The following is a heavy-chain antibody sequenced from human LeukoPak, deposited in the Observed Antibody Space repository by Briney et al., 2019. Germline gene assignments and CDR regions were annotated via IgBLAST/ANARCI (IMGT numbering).Heavy chain of an antibody. D-gene: IGHD4-17*01. CDR3: AVTGDYRDRSQFDY. V-gene: IGHV1-18*01. CDR1: GYTFTSYG. CDR2: ISAYNGNT. Sequence: GASVKVSCKASGYTFTSYGISWVRQAPGQGLEWMGWISAYNGNTNYAQKLQGRVTMTTDTSTSTAYMELRSLRSDDTAVYYCAVTGDYRDRSQFDYWGQGTLVTVSS. J-gene: IGHJ4*02.